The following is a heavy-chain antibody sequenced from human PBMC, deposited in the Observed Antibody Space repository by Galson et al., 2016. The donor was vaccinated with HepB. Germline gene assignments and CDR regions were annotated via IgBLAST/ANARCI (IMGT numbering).Heavy chain of an antibody. D-gene: IGHD2-2*01. CDR1: GFTFTNSA. Sequence: SVKVSCKASGFTFTNSAVQWVRQARGQRLEWIGWIVVGSGYTNCAQKFQETVTITRDMSTSTVYMELSSLRSEDTAVYYCAALFTSSPSDFDYWGQGTLVTVSS. CDR3: AALFTSSPSDFDY. V-gene: IGHV1-58*01. J-gene: IGHJ4*02. CDR2: IVVGSGYT.